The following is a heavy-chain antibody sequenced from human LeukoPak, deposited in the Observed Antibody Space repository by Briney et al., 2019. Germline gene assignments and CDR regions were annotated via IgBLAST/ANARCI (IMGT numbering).Heavy chain of an antibody. CDR3: ARTHPIQLWLDLCYYYMDV. CDR1: GYTFTSYG. V-gene: IGHV1-18*01. D-gene: IGHD5-18*01. CDR2: ISAYNGNT. Sequence: ASVKVSCKASGYTFTSYGISWVRQAPGQGLEWMGWISAYNGNTNYAQKLQGRDTMTTDTSTSTAYMELRSLRSDDTAVYYCARTHPIQLWLDLCYYYMDVWGKGTTVTVSS. J-gene: IGHJ6*03.